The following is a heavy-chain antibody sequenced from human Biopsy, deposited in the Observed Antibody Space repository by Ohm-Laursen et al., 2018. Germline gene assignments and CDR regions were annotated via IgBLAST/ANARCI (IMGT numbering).Heavy chain of an antibody. Sequence: TLSLTCTVSGDSINSSYWSWIRQPPGKGLEWIGFISNRGNTNYNPSLKSRVTISVDTSKNQISLKLGSVTVADTAVFYCARRGSGGRSFDYWGQGSLVTVSS. D-gene: IGHD2-15*01. CDR3: ARRGSGGRSFDY. CDR2: ISNRGNT. V-gene: IGHV4-59*08. CDR1: GDSINSSY. J-gene: IGHJ4*02.